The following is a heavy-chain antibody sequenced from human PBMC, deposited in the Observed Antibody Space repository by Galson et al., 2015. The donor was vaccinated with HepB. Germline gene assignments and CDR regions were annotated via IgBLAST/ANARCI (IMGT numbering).Heavy chain of an antibody. V-gene: IGHV1-69*04. CDR3: AREPTYYCSSTSCYDYYYYYYYMDV. J-gene: IGHJ6*03. D-gene: IGHD2-2*01. Sequence: SVKVSCKASGGTFSSYAISWVRQAPGHGLEWMGRIIPILGIANYAQKFQGRVTITADKSTSTAYMELSSLRSEDTAVYYCAREPTYYCSSTSCYDYYYYYYYMDVWGKGTTVTVSS. CDR2: IIPILGIA. CDR1: GGTFSSYA.